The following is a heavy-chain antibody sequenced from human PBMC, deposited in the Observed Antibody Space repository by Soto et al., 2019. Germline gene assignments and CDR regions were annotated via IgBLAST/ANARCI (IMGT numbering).Heavy chain of an antibody. D-gene: IGHD1-7*01. CDR1: GFTFSSYA. Sequence: EVQLLESGGGLVQPGGSLRLSCAASGFTFSSYAMSWVRQAPGKGLEWVSAIGGSGGSTYYADSVKGRFTISRDNSKNTLYLQMNSLRAEDTAVYYCAKDPELELLANWFDPWGQGTLVTVSS. V-gene: IGHV3-23*01. CDR3: AKDPELELLANWFDP. CDR2: IGGSGGST. J-gene: IGHJ5*02.